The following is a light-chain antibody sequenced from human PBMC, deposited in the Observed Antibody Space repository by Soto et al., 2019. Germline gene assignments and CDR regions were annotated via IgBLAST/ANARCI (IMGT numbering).Light chain of an antibody. CDR1: QSVSSSY. V-gene: IGKV3-20*01. CDR2: GAS. Sequence: EIVLTQSPGTLSLSPGERATLSCRASQSVSSSYLAWYQQKPGQAPRLLIYGASSRATGIPDRFSGSGSGTDFTLTISRLEPEDFAVYYCQQYNIWPLFGQGTRLEIK. J-gene: IGKJ5*01. CDR3: QQYNIWPL.